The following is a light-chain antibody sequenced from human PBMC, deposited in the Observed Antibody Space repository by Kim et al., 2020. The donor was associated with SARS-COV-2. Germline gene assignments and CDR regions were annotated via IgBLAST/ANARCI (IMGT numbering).Light chain of an antibody. CDR3: QTWDGSTVL. Sequence: YELTQPPSVSVSPGQTASITCSGDKLGNKYVCWYQQNTGQSPVVVIYQDKKRPSGIPERFSGSNSGNTATLTISGTQAMDEADYYCQTWDGSTVLFGGGTQLTVL. J-gene: IGLJ2*01. V-gene: IGLV3-1*01. CDR2: QDK. CDR1: KLGNKY.